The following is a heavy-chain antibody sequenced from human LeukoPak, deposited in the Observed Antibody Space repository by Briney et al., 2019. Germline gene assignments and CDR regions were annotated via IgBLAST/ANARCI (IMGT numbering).Heavy chain of an antibody. V-gene: IGHV3-66*01. D-gene: IGHD3-9*01. CDR3: ARLDTLTGYYVLDY. CDR1: GITVSSNY. CDR2: IYHGSTA. J-gene: IGHJ4*02. Sequence: GGSLRLSCAASGITVSSNYMSWVRQAPGKGLEGGSVIYHGSTAYYADSVKGRFTISRDNSKNTLFLQMNGLRAEDTDVYFCARLDTLTGYYVLDYWGQRTLVTVSS.